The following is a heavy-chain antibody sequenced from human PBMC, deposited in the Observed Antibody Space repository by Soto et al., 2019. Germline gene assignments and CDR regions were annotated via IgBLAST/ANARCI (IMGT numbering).Heavy chain of an antibody. V-gene: IGHV4-38-2*01. D-gene: IGHD3-10*02. CDR1: GDSISNGHY. CDR2: IYHTGTT. Sequence: SETLSLTCAVSGDSISNGHYWAWIRRPPGTGLEWIGSIYHTGTTYYHPSLKSRVTVSVDTSKNQFYLKLSYVTAADSAVYYGARTDVVGFYPYFGQGTLVTASS. J-gene: IGHJ4*02. CDR3: ARTDVVGFYPY.